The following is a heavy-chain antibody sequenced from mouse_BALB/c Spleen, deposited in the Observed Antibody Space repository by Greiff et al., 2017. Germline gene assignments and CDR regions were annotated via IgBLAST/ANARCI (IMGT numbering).Heavy chain of an antibody. D-gene: IGHD2-2*01. CDR3: ARRDGLRIVYAMDY. CDR2: IYPGSGST. CDR1: GYTFTDYV. Sequence: VQLQQSGPELVKPGASVKMSCKASGYTFTDYVISWVKQRTGQGLEWIGEIYPGSGSTYYNEKFKGKATLTADKSSNTAYMQLSSLTSEDSAVYFCARRDGLRIVYAMDYWGQGTSVTVSS. J-gene: IGHJ4*01. V-gene: IGHV1-77*01.